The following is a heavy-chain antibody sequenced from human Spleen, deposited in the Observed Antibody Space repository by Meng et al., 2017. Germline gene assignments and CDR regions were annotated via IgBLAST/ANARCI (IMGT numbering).Heavy chain of an antibody. CDR2: IKSNTDGGTA. J-gene: IGHJ4*02. V-gene: IGHV3-15*01. CDR3: TWDDKAVSDY. D-gene: IGHD1-26*01. Sequence: VQLVEAGGVLVMPGGSLRLSCAASGFYFNNAWMSWVGQPPGKGLEWVGRIKSNTDGGTAEYAAPVTGRFTISRDDSKSTLYLQMSGLRIDDTGVYYCTWDDKAVSDYWGQGTLVTVSS. CDR1: GFYFNNAW.